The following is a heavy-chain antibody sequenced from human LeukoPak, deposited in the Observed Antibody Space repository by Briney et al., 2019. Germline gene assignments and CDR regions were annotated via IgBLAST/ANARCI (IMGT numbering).Heavy chain of an antibody. CDR1: GYTFTSYD. CDR3: ARGYSYVYNY. J-gene: IGHJ4*02. V-gene: IGHV1-8*01. CDR2: INPNSGDT. D-gene: IGHD5-18*01. Sequence: GASVKVSCKPSGYTFTSYDINSGRQAPGQRLEWVGWINPNSGDTGYAKKLQSKVTMTRNTSISTAYMEVSSLRSEDTAVYYCARGYSYVYNYWGQGTLVTVSS.